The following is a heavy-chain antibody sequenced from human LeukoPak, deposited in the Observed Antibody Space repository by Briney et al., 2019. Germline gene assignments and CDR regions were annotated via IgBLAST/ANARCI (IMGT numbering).Heavy chain of an antibody. CDR3: ARGPFSSSWSEFDY. CDR2: ISGDSRYI. V-gene: IGHV3-21*06. J-gene: IGHJ4*02. CDR1: GFTFSDYS. D-gene: IGHD6-13*01. Sequence: GGSLRLSCAASGFTFSDYSLNWVRQAPGKGLEWVSXISGDSRYIYYADSLKGRSTISRDNAQNSLYLHMNNLRAEDTAVYYCARGPFSSSWSEFDYWGQGTLVTVSS.